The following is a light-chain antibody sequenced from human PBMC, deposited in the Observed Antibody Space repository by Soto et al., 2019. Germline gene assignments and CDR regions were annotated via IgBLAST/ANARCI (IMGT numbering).Light chain of an antibody. Sequence: EIVLTQSPGTLSLSPGERATLSCRASESVSDNYLAWYQQRSGQAPRLVIYGASSRASAVPDRFSGSGSGADFTLTISRLEPADFAVYYCQQYGSSPLTFGGGTKVEIK. CDR3: QQYGSSPLT. CDR2: GAS. V-gene: IGKV3-20*01. CDR1: ESVSDNY. J-gene: IGKJ4*01.